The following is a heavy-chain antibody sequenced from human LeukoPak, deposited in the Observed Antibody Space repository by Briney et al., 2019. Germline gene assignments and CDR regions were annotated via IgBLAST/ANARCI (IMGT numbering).Heavy chain of an antibody. CDR2: INPYNGHT. Sequence: ASVKVSCKTSGYIFNNYAITWVRQAPGQGLEWMGWINPYNGHTNYAREIQGRVAMTIDTSTTTGYMELRTLGSDDTAVYFCARVAWYDWTRPDIRGFDVWGQGTAIIVSS. J-gene: IGHJ6*02. CDR1: GYIFNNYA. CDR3: ARVAWYDWTRPDIRGFDV. D-gene: IGHD1-20*01. V-gene: IGHV1-18*01.